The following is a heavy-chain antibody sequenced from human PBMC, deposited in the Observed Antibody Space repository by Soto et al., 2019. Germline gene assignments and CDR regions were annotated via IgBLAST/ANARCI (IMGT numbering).Heavy chain of an antibody. CDR3: VRAGIVVVPAAIGVYYYYGMDV. Sequence: QVQLVQSGAEVKKPGSSVKVSCKASGGTFSSYAISWVRQAPGQGLEWMGGIIPIFGTANYAQKFQGRVTITADESTSTAYMELSSLRSEDTAVYYCVRAGIVVVPAAIGVYYYYGMDVCGQGTTVTVSS. J-gene: IGHJ6*02. V-gene: IGHV1-69*01. CDR2: IIPIFGTA. CDR1: GGTFSSYA. D-gene: IGHD2-2*02.